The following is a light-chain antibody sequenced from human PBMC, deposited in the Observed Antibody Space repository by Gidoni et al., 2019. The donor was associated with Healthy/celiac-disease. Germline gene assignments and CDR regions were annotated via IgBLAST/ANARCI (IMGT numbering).Light chain of an antibody. CDR1: QDISNY. V-gene: IGKV1-33*01. J-gene: IGKJ4*01. Sequence: DIQMTQSPSSLSASLGDRVTLTCQASQDISNYLNWYQQKPEKAPKLLIYDASKLETGVPSRCSGSGCGTDFTITISSLQPEDIATYYCQQYDNLPLTFGGGTKVEIK. CDR3: QQYDNLPLT. CDR2: DAS.